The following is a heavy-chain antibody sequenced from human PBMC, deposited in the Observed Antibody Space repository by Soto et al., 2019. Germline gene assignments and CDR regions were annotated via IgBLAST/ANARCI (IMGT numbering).Heavy chain of an antibody. CDR1: GGTFSSYA. Sequence: QVQLVQSGAEVKKPGSSVKVSCKASGGTFSSYAISWVRQAPGQGLEWMGGIIPIFGTANYAQKFQGRVTITADESTSTAYMELSSLRSEDTAVYYCARAIRVAGYYCYYGMDVWGQGTTVTVSS. CDR2: IIPIFGTA. J-gene: IGHJ6*02. D-gene: IGHD6-19*01. V-gene: IGHV1-69*01. CDR3: ARAIRVAGYYCYYGMDV.